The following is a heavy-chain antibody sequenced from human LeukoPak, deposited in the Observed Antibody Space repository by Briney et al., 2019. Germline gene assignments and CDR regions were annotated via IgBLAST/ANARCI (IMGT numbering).Heavy chain of an antibody. V-gene: IGHV3-7*01. Sequence: GGSLRLSCAASGFTFNHYWMTWVRQAPGKGLEWVANINQDGSVKYYVDSVKGRFTVSRDNAKNSLYLQMNSLRAEDTAVYYCASIDFWSGRPNYWGQGTLVTVAS. CDR3: ASIDFWSGRPNY. D-gene: IGHD3-3*01. CDR1: GFTFNHYW. J-gene: IGHJ4*02. CDR2: INQDGSVK.